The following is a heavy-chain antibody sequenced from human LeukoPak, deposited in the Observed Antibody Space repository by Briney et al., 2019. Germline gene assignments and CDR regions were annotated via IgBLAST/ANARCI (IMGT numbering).Heavy chain of an antibody. V-gene: IGHV3-66*02. CDR3: ARVSVGATHDY. J-gene: IGHJ4*02. CDR2: IYSGGST. D-gene: IGHD1-26*01. CDR1: GFTASSNY. Sequence: PGGSLRLSGAASGFTASSNYMSWVGQAPGKGREGVSVIYSGGSTYYADSVKGRFTISRDNSKNTLYLQMNSLRAEDTAVYYCARVSVGATHDYWGQGTLVTVSS.